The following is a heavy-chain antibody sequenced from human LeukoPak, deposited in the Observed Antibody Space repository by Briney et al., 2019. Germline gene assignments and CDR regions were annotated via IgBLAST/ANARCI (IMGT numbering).Heavy chain of an antibody. CDR3: ARGFYYLDY. J-gene: IGHJ4*02. Sequence: SETLSLACAVYGGSFSGYYWSWIPKPQGKGLEWIGEINHSGSTNYNPSLKSRVTISVDTSKNQFSLKLSSVTAADTAVYYCARGFYYLDYWGQGTLVTVSS. CDR1: GGSFSGYY. CDR2: INHSGST. V-gene: IGHV4-34*01.